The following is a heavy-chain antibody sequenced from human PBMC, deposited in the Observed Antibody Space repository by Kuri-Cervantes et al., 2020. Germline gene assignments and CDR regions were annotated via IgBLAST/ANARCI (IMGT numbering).Heavy chain of an antibody. CDR2: ISYDGSNK. D-gene: IGHD3-22*01. CDR1: GFTFSSYA. V-gene: IGHV3-30-3*01. CDR3: ARDNRLRYYDSSGPFQKVSWGNAFDV. Sequence: GESLKISCAASGFTFSSYAMHWVRQAPGKGLEWVAVISYDGSNKYYADSVKGRFTISRDNSKNTLYLQMNSLRAEDTAVYYCARDNRLRYYDSSGPFQKVSWGNAFDVWGQGTMVTVSS. J-gene: IGHJ3*01.